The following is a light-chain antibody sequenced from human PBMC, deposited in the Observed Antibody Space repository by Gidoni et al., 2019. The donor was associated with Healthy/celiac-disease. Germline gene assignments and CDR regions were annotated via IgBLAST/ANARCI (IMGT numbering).Light chain of an antibody. Sequence: EIVLTQSTGTLSLSPGERATLSCRASQSVSSSYLAWYQQKPGQAPRLLIYGASSRATGIPYRFSGSGSGTDFTLTISRLEPEDFAVYYCQQYGSSPDTFGPGTKVDIK. CDR2: GAS. CDR1: QSVSSSY. CDR3: QQYGSSPDT. V-gene: IGKV3-20*01. J-gene: IGKJ3*01.